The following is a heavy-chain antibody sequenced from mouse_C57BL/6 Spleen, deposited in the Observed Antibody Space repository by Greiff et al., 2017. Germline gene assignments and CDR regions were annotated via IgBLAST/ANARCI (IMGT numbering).Heavy chain of an antibody. CDR2: INPNNGGT. V-gene: IGHV1-22*01. CDR1: GYTFTDYN. J-gene: IGHJ4*01. CDR3: ARYYGSSYDYAMDY. D-gene: IGHD1-1*01. Sequence: VHVKQSGPELVKPGASVKMSCKASGYTFTDYNMHWVKQSHGKSLEWIGYINPNNGGTSYNQKFKGKATLTVNKSSSTAYMELRSLTSEDSAVYYCARYYGSSYDYAMDYWGQGTSVTVSS.